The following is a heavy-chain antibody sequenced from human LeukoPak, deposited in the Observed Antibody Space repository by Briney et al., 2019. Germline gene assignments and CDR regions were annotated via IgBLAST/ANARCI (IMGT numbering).Heavy chain of an antibody. CDR2: IYYSGST. J-gene: IGHJ4*02. V-gene: IGHV4-30-4*01. D-gene: IGHD3-10*01. CDR3: ASANGWGSYYDDLDY. CDR1: GGSISSGDYY. Sequence: PSQTLSLTCTVSGGSISSGDYYWSWIRQPPGKGLEWIGYIYYSGSTYYNPSLKSRVSMSQDTSKNQFSLKLNSVTAADTAVYYCASANGWGSYYDDLDYWGQGTLVTVSS.